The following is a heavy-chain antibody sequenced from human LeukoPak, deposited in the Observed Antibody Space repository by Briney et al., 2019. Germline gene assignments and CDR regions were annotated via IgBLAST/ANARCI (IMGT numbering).Heavy chain of an antibody. CDR3: AAQNYYDSSGYLDY. D-gene: IGHD3-22*01. J-gene: IGHJ4*02. CDR1: SGSISSTSYY. Sequence: SETLSLTCTASSGSISSTSYYWGWIRQPPGRGLEWIGGIIYSGNTYYNPSLKSRVTISVDTTKNQFSLNLSSVTAADTAVYYCAAQNYYDSSGYLDYWGQGTLVTVSS. CDR2: IIYSGNT. V-gene: IGHV4-39*01.